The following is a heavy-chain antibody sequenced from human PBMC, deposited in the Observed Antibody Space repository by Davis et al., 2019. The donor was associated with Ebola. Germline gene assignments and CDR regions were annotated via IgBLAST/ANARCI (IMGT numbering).Heavy chain of an antibody. CDR3: AHMTTFTTLYGLDV. V-gene: IGHV2-5*02. D-gene: IGHD4-11*01. CDR1: GFSLSTSGVG. CDR2: IYWDDDK. Sequence: SGPTLAKPTQTFTLTCTFSGFSLSTSGVGVGWVRQPPGKALEWLALIYWDDDKRYSPSLKSRLTITKDTSRSQVVLTMTNMDPVDTATYYCAHMTTFTTLYGLDVWGQGTTVTVSS. J-gene: IGHJ6*02.